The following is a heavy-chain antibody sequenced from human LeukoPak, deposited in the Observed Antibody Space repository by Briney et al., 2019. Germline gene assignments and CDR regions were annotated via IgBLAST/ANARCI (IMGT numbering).Heavy chain of an antibody. V-gene: IGHV3-33*01. CDR1: GFTLSSYG. CDR2: LFYDGRIQ. Sequence: GGSRRLSCGASGFTLSSYGMHWFRRAPGKGLEGGAVLFYDGRIQHYADSVKGPFTISRDNAKNTLYLQMNSLRAEDTAVYYCASPDGYTFSWYAMDVGGKGTTVAVSS. CDR3: ASPDGYTFSWYAMDV. J-gene: IGHJ6*04. D-gene: IGHD2-2*02.